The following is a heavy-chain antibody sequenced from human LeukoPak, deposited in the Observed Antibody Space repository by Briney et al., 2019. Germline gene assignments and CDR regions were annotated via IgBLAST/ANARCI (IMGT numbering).Heavy chain of an antibody. CDR2: IYTIETT. Sequence: SQTLSLTCTVSGDSISSSSYYWSWIRQPAGKGLEWIGRIYTIETTNYNPSLKSRVSISLDTSKNQFSLKLSSVTAADTAVYYCARLRGLFGGFFDNWGQGTLVTVSS. J-gene: IGHJ4*03. V-gene: IGHV4-61*02. CDR1: GDSISSSSYY. D-gene: IGHD3-10*01. CDR3: ARLRGLFGGFFDN.